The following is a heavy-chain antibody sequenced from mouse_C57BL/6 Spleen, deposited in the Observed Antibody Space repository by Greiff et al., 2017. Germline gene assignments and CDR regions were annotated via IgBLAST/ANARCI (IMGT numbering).Heavy chain of an antibody. V-gene: IGHV1-80*01. Sequence: VQLQQSGAELVKPGASVKISCKASGYAFSSYWMNWVKQRPGKGLEWIGQIYPGDGDTNYNGKFKGKATLTADKSSSTAYMQLSSLTSEDSAVSFCARKGDNWDDFDYWGQGTTLTVSS. D-gene: IGHD4-1*01. CDR1: GYAFSSYW. J-gene: IGHJ2*01. CDR3: ARKGDNWDDFDY. CDR2: IYPGDGDT.